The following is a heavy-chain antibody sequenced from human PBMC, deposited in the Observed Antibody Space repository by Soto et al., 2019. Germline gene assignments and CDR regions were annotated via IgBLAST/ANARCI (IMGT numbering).Heavy chain of an antibody. Sequence: QVQLVQSGAEVKKPGASVKVSCKASGYTFTSYAMHWVRQAPGQRLEWMGWINAGNGNTKYSQKFQGRVTITRDTSASTADMELSSLRSEDTAVYYCARESYYDFWSGYYKGGMDVWGQGTTVTVSS. CDR1: GYTFTSYA. CDR2: INAGNGNT. CDR3: ARESYYDFWSGYYKGGMDV. V-gene: IGHV1-3*01. D-gene: IGHD3-3*01. J-gene: IGHJ6*02.